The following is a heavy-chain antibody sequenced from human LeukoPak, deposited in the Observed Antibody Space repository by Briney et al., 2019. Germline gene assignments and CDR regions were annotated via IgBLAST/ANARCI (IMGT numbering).Heavy chain of an antibody. Sequence: GGSLRLSCVASGFTLSSYAMSWVRQAPGKGLEWVSGISGRDDSTYYADSVKGRFTISRDNSRKTLYLHMDSLRAEDTAVYYCARDIVVVVAAHFDYWGQGTLVTVSS. CDR3: ARDIVVVVAAHFDY. J-gene: IGHJ4*02. CDR1: GFTLSSYA. CDR2: ISGRDDST. V-gene: IGHV3-23*01. D-gene: IGHD2-15*01.